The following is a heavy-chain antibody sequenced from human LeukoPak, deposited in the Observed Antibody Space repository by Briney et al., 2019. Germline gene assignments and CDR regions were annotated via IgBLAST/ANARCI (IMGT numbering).Heavy chain of an antibody. Sequence: PSETLSLTCTVSGDSINSYYWSWIRQPPGKGLEWIGNIYYSGSTNNSPSLKSRVTISLDKSKNQFSLNLSSVTAADTAVYYCAREMYDYVWGSPTPSYYFDYWGQGTLVTVSS. J-gene: IGHJ4*02. V-gene: IGHV4-59*01. CDR1: GDSINSYY. D-gene: IGHD3-16*01. CDR2: IYYSGST. CDR3: AREMYDYVWGSPTPSYYFDY.